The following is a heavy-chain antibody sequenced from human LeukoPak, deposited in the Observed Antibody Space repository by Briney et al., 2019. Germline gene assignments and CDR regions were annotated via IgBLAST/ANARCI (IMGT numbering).Heavy chain of an antibody. V-gene: IGHV4-31*03. Sequence: SETLSLTCTVSGASVTTGGYFWTWIRQHPGKGLEWIGYIYYSGNTYYNPSLKSRLTMSLDTSKNQFSLNLMSATAADTAVYYCARLDNSGYYTLDVWGQGTTVTVTS. D-gene: IGHD3-22*01. CDR2: IYYSGNT. CDR1: GASVTTGGYF. CDR3: ARLDNSGYYTLDV. J-gene: IGHJ6*02.